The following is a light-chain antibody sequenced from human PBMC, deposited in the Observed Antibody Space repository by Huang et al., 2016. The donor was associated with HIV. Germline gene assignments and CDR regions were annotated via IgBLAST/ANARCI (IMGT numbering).Light chain of an antibody. Sequence: EIVWTQSPGTLSLSPGERATLSCRASQTVSSSYLAWYQQKPGHAPRLRIYGASSRATGIPDRFSGSGSGTDFTLTINRLEPEDFAVYYCQQYDSSITFGQGTRVEIK. CDR1: QTVSSSY. CDR2: GAS. CDR3: QQYDSSIT. J-gene: IGKJ5*01. V-gene: IGKV3-20*01.